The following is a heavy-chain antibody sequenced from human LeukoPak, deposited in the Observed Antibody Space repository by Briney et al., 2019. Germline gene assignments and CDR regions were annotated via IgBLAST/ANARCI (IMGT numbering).Heavy chain of an antibody. CDR1: GGSFSSSNW. D-gene: IGHD2-15*01. Sequence: SGTLSLTCTVSGGSFSSSNWWSWVRQSPGKGLEWIGKIYHSGSTNYNPSLKSRVTISVDTSKNQFSLKLSSVTAADTAVYYCARVGDISYYFDYWGQGTLVTVSP. V-gene: IGHV4-4*02. J-gene: IGHJ4*02. CDR2: IYHSGST. CDR3: ARVGDISYYFDY.